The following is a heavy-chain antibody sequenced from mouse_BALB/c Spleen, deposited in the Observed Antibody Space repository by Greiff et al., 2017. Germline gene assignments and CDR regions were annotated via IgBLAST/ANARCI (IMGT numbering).Heavy chain of an antibody. D-gene: IGHD2-2*01. CDR3: ARDYGYDWYFDV. CDR1: GFSLTSYG. J-gene: IGHJ1*01. CDR2: IWAGGST. Sequence: VKLVESGPGLVAPSQSLSITCTVSGFSLTSYGVHWVRQPPGKGLEWLGVIWAGGSTNYNSALMSRLSISKDNSKSQVFLKMNSLQTDDTAMYYCARDYGYDWYFDVWGAGTTVTVSS. V-gene: IGHV2-9*02.